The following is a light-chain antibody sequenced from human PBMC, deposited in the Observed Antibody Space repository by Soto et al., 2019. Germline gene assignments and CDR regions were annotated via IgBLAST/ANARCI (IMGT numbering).Light chain of an antibody. V-gene: IGKV3-15*01. CDR1: QSVSRD. Sequence: EIVLTQSPATLSVSPGERATLSCRASQSVSRDLAWYQQKPGQAPRLLIYGASTRAPSIPARFSGSGSGTDFTLTISSLQSEDSAVYYCQQYDKWPTWTFGQGTKV. CDR3: QQYDKWPTWT. CDR2: GAS. J-gene: IGKJ1*01.